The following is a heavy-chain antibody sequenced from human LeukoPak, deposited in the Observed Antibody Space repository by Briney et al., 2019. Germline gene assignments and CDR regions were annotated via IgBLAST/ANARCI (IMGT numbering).Heavy chain of an antibody. CDR2: IRYDGSNK. CDR3: AKDDDTAMVTGDGWFDP. CDR1: GFTFSSYA. V-gene: IGHV3-30*02. D-gene: IGHD5-18*01. J-gene: IGHJ5*02. Sequence: GGSLRLSCAASGFTFSSYAMHWVRQAPGKGLEWVAFIRYDGSNKYYADSVKGRFTISRDNSKNTLYLQMNSLRAEDTAVYYCAKDDDTAMVTGDGWFDPWGQGTLVTVSS.